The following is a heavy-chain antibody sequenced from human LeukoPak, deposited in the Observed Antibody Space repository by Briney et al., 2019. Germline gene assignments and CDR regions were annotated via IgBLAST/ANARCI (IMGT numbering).Heavy chain of an antibody. V-gene: IGHV3-11*01. CDR3: ASQKGWGYRDLGQFDY. J-gene: IGHJ4*02. CDR1: GFTFSDYY. CDR2: ISSSGSTI. Sequence: GGSLRLSCAASGFTFSDYYMSWIRQAPGKGLEWVSYISSSGSTIYYADSVKGRFTISRDNAKNSLYLQMNSLRAEDTAVYYCASQKGWGYRDLGQFDYWGQGTLVTVSS. D-gene: IGHD5-18*01.